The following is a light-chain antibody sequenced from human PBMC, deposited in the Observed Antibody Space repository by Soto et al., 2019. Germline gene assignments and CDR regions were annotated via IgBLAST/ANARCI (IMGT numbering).Light chain of an antibody. J-gene: IGKJ4*01. CDR1: QGINNW. CDR2: AAS. CDR3: QQANNFPLT. V-gene: IGKV1-12*01. Sequence: DIQMTQSPSSVSASVGDTVSITCRASQGINNWLAWYQQKPGKAPQVLIYAASSLQSGVPSRFSGSGFGTDFTLTITHLQPEDFATYVCQQANNFPLTFGGGTKIEIK.